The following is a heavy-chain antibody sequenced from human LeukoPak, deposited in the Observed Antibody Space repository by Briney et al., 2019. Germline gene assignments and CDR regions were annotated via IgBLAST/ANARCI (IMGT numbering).Heavy chain of an antibody. V-gene: IGHV3-7*01. Sequence: GGSLRLSCAASGFTFSDYYMSWIRQAPGKGLEWVANIKQDGSEKYYVDSVKGRFTISRDNAKNSLYLQMNSLRAEDTAVYYCATFDNPFGYWGQGTLVTVSS. CDR1: GFTFSDYY. CDR2: IKQDGSEK. J-gene: IGHJ4*02. CDR3: ATFDNPFGY. D-gene: IGHD3-9*01.